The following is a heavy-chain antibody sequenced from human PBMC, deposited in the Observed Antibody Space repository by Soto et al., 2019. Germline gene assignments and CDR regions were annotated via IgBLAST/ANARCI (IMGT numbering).Heavy chain of an antibody. J-gene: IGHJ4*02. CDR1: GFTFSDSY. Sequence: QVQLVESGGGVVKPGGPLRLSCVASGFTFSDSYMSWIGQAPGKGLEWVSYISSSGSTIYYADSVRGRFTISTDNAKNSVNLQMNSLRADDTAVYYCARDFPPDYWGQGTLVTVSS. CDR2: ISSSGSTI. V-gene: IGHV3-11*01. CDR3: ARDFPPDY.